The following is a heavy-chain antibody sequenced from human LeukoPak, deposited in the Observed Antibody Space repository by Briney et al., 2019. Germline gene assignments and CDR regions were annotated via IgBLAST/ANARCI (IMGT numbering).Heavy chain of an antibody. J-gene: IGHJ6*03. CDR2: TYYSGST. V-gene: IGHV4-59*01. D-gene: IGHD3-10*01. Sequence: TSETLSLTCTVSGGSILSYYWSWIRQPPGKGLEWIGYTYYSGSTNYNPSLKSRVTISVDTSKNQFSLKLSSVTAADTAVYYCAREGTDQYYYYYMDVWGKGTTVTVSS. CDR3: AREGTDQYYYYYMDV. CDR1: GGSILSYY.